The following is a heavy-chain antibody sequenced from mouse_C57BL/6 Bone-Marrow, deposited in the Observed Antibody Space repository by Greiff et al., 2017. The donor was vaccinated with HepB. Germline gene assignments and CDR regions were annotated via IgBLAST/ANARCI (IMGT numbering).Heavy chain of an antibody. CDR1: GVDFSRYW. V-gene: IGHV4-1*01. Sequence: GVDFSRYWMSWVRRAPGKGLEWIGEINPDSSTINYAPSLKDKFIISRDNAKNTLYLQMSKVRSEDTALYYCATTVVAHFDYWGQGTTLTVSS. CDR3: ATTVVAHFDY. D-gene: IGHD1-1*01. J-gene: IGHJ2*01. CDR2: INPDSSTI.